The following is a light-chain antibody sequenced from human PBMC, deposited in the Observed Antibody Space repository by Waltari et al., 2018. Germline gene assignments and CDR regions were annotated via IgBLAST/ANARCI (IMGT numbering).Light chain of an antibody. CDR3: QSYDSSLSVGV. CDR1: SSNIGAGYD. Sequence: QSVLTQPPSVSGAPGQRVTISCAGSSSNIGAGYDVHWSQQFPGAAPKLLIYNDNKRPSGVPDRFSGSKSGTSASLAITGRQPEDEADYYCQSYDSSLSVGVFGGGTKLTVL. CDR2: NDN. J-gene: IGLJ3*02. V-gene: IGLV1-40*01.